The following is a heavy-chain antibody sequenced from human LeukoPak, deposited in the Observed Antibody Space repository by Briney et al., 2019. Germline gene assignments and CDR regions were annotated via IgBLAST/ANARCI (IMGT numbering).Heavy chain of an antibody. CDR2: VYTSGST. CDR1: GGSISSDNYS. Sequence: KTSETLSLTCTVSGGSISSDNYSWSWIRQPAGKGLEWIGRVYTSGSTNYNPSLKSRVTMSVDTSKNQFSLKLSSVTAADTAVYYCARDRYYYDSSGYYLSYWGQGTLVTVSS. D-gene: IGHD3-22*01. CDR3: ARDRYYYDSSGYYLSY. J-gene: IGHJ4*02. V-gene: IGHV4-61*02.